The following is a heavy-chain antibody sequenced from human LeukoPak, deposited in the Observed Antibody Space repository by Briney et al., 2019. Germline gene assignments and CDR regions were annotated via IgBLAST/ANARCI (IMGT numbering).Heavy chain of an antibody. D-gene: IGHD3-10*01. CDR1: GFTFSSFG. V-gene: IGHV3-30*02. CDR2: IRGDGSNE. J-gene: IGHJ4*02. CDR3: ARDWAMGRPGTFDY. Sequence: GGSLRLSWAAPGFTFSSFGLHWFRQAPARGRGGGAFIRGDGSNEYYADSVKGRFTISRDNSKNTLYLQMNSLRGEDTAVYYCARDWAMGRPGTFDYWGQGTLVTVSS.